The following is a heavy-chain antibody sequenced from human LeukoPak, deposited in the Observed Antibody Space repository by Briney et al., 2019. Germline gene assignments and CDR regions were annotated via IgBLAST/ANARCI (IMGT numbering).Heavy chain of an antibody. V-gene: IGHV3-30*04. J-gene: IGHJ4*02. CDR3: TRVMVGAAAVYDY. CDR1: GFTFSSYA. D-gene: IGHD6-13*01. Sequence: GGSLRLSCAASGFTFSSYAMHWVRQAPGKGLEWVAVISYDGSNKYYADSVKGRFTISRDNPKNTLYLQMNSLRAEDTAVYYCTRVMVGAAAVYDYWGQGTLVTVSS. CDR2: ISYDGSNK.